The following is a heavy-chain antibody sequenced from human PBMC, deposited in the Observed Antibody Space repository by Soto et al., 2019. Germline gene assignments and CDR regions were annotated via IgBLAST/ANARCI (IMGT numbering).Heavy chain of an antibody. D-gene: IGHD2-15*01. CDR2: IYYSGST. CDR3: ARDRGISAWFDP. J-gene: IGHJ5*02. V-gene: IGHV4-30-4*01. Sequence: PSETLSLTCTVSGGSISSGDYYWSWIRQPPGKGLEWIGYIYYSGSTYYNPSLKSRVTISVDTSKNQFSLKLSSVTAADTAVYYCARDRGISAWFDPWGHGTMVTVS. CDR1: GGSISSGDYY.